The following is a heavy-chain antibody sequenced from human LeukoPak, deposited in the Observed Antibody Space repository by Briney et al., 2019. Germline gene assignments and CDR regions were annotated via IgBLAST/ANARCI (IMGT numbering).Heavy chain of an antibody. CDR2: IKQDGSER. V-gene: IGHV3-7*03. CDR1: GFTFSIYW. Sequence: GGSLRLSCAASGFTFSIYWMSWVRQAPGKGLEWVANIKQDGSERYYVDSVKGRFTLSRDNAKNSLYLQMNSLRAEDTAVYYCARDRWSYDPQGGFDCWGQGALVTVSS. J-gene: IGHJ4*02. D-gene: IGHD3-22*01. CDR3: ARDRWSYDPQGGFDC.